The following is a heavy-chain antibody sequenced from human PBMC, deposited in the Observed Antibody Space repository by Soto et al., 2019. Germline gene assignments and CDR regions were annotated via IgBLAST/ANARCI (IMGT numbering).Heavy chain of an antibody. CDR2: IYYSGSS. D-gene: IGHD1-26*01. CDR3: ARGAVGGVRATTHWLEP. V-gene: IGHV4-31*03. CDR1: GGSISSGGYY. J-gene: IGHJ5*02. Sequence: SETLSLTCTVSGGSISSGGYYWSWIRQHPGKGLEWIGYIYYSGSSYYNPSLKSRVTISVDMSKNQFSLKLSSVTAADTAVYYCARGAVGGVRATTHWLEPMDQGTLGAVSS.